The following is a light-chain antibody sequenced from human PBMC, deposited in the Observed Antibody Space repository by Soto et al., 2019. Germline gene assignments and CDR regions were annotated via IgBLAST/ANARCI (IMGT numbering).Light chain of an antibody. J-gene: IGKJ5*01. CDR1: QSVSSY. CDR3: QQRSNWPVT. V-gene: IGKV3-11*01. CDR2: DAS. Sequence: EIVLTQSPATLSLSPGERATLSCRASQSVSSYLAWYQQKPGQAPRLLIYDASNRATGIPARFSGSGSGTNFTLTIISLEPEDFAVYYCQQRSNWPVTFGQGTRLKIK.